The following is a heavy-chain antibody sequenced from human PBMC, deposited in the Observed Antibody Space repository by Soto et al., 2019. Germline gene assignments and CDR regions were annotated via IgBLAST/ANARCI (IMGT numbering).Heavy chain of an antibody. CDR2: ISYDGGNN. Sequence: PGGSLRLSCAASGFSFRSYAMHWVRQAPGKGLEWVAVISYDGGNNYYADSVKGRFTISRDNSKNTLYLQMSSLRAEDTAVYYCASGRDGGWSYYYYYGMDVWGQGTTVTVSS. CDR3: ASGRDGGWSYYYYYGMDV. V-gene: IGHV3-30-3*01. D-gene: IGHD6-19*01. J-gene: IGHJ6*02. CDR1: GFSFRSYA.